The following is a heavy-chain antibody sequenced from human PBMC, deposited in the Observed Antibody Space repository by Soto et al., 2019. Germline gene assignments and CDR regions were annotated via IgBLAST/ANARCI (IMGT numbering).Heavy chain of an antibody. CDR2: ISAHNGNT. Sequence: QIHLVQSGAEVKKPGASVKVSCKGSGYGFTTYGITWVRQAPGQGLEWMGWISAHNGNTNYAQKLQGRVTVTRDTTPSTAYMELRGRSSDVTAVYYCARGRYGDYWGQGAVVTVSS. V-gene: IGHV1-18*01. J-gene: IGHJ4*02. D-gene: IGHD1-1*01. CDR1: GYGFTTYG. CDR3: ARGRYGDY.